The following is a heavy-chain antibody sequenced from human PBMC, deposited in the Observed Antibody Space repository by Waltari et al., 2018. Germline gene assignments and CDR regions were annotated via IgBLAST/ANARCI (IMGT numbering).Heavy chain of an antibody. CDR3: VRPQELGPEVGPFDM. D-gene: IGHD6-13*01. Sequence: QVQLVQSGAEVKKPGASVKVSCQTSGFTFIDYFMNWVRQAPGQGLEWMGRFDPKSGDVHYAQNFQGRATRTTDSSINTVYMELTRLKSDDTAVYYCVRPQELGPEVGPFDMWGRGTMVIVSS. V-gene: IGHV1-2*06. CDR1: GFTFIDYF. CDR2: FDPKSGDV. J-gene: IGHJ3*02.